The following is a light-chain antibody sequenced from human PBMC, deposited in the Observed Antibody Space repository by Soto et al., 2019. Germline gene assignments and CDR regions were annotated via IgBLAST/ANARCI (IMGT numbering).Light chain of an antibody. J-gene: IGKJ4*01. CDR1: QSITTY. CDR3: QKYNSAPHT. V-gene: IGKV1-39*01. CDR2: AAS. Sequence: DIQMTQSPSSLSASVGDRVTITCRASQSITTYLNWYRQKPGKAPKLLIYAASSLQSGVPSRFSGSGSETEFTLSISSLQPEDFATYFCQKYNSAPHTFGGGTKVDIK.